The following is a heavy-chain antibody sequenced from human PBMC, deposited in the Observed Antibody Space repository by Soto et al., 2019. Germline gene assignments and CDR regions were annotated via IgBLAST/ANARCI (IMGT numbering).Heavy chain of an antibody. CDR1: GGSISSAIYF. CDR2: IYHSGST. CDR3: ARVEMATTYVDY. D-gene: IGHD1-1*01. Sequence: QVQLQESGPGLVKPSQTLSLTCAVSGGSISSAIYFWSWIRQHPGKGLQWIGYIYHSGSTYYNPYIKSGVAMSVDTSKNQISLKLNSVTAADTAVYSFARVEMATTYVDYWGQGTLVTVSS. J-gene: IGHJ4*02. V-gene: IGHV4-31*11.